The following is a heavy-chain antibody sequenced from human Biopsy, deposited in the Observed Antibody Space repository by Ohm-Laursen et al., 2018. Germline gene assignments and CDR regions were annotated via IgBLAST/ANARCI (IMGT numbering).Heavy chain of an antibody. D-gene: IGHD1-26*01. CDR3: ARGPHSGSHSCFDY. J-gene: IGHJ4*02. CDR2: IIPMFGTA. CDR1: EGTFINYA. Sequence: ASVKVSCKASEGTFINYAISRVRQAPGQGLEWMGGIIPMFGTANYAQMFQGRVTISADESTSTSYMELSSLTTEDTAIYYCARGPHSGSHSCFDYWGRGTLVTVSS. V-gene: IGHV1-69*13.